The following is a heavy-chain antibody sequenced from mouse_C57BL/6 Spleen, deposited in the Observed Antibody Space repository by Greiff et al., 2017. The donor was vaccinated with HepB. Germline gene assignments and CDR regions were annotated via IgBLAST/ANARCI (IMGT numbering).Heavy chain of an antibody. CDR1: GYTFTSYW. D-gene: IGHD2-2*01. CDR2: IYPGSGST. V-gene: IGHV1-55*01. CDR3: ARPFYYGYDEAAY. J-gene: IGHJ3*01. Sequence: QVQLQQPGAELVKPGASVKMSCKASGYTFTSYWITWVKQRPGQGLEWIGDIYPGSGSTNYNEKFKSKATLTVDTSYSTAYMQISSLTSEDSAFYCCARPFYYGYDEAAYWGQGTLVTVSA.